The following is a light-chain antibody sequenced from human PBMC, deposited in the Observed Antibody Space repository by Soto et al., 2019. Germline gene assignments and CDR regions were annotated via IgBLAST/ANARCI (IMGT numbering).Light chain of an antibody. V-gene: IGKV1-5*03. CDR2: KAS. CDR1: QSISNW. J-gene: IGKJ1*01. Sequence: DIQMTQSPSTLSASVGDRVTITCRASQSISNWLAWYQQKPGRAPKLLISKASSLESGVPSRFSGSGSETEFTLTINSLQPDDFATYHCQQYNSGWTFGQGTKVEIK. CDR3: QQYNSGWT.